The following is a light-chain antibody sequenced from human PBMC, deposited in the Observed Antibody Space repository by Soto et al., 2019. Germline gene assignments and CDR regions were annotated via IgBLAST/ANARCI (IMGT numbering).Light chain of an antibody. CDR2: KAS. CDR3: QQYNTYSP. CDR1: QSMSMW. V-gene: IGKV1-5*03. J-gene: IGKJ1*01. Sequence: DSQLTQSPSTLSAYIGDGVTITCLASQSMSMWLAWYQQKPVKSPKLLIYKASSLDSGVPSRFSGSGSGTEFTLTITRLQPDDFATYYCQQYNTYSPFGQGTKV.